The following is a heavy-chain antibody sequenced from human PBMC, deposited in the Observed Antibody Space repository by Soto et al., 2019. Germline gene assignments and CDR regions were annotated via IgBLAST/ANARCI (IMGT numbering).Heavy chain of an antibody. J-gene: IGHJ4*02. CDR3: ARDKGYGDFVYYFDY. Sequence: QVQLVQSGAEVKKPGASVKVSCKASGYTFTSYYMHWVRQAPGQGLEWMGIITPSGGSTSYAQKFQGRVTMTRDTSTSTVYMELSSLRSEDTAVYYCARDKGYGDFVYYFDYWGQGTLVTVSS. V-gene: IGHV1-46*03. D-gene: IGHD4-17*01. CDR1: GYTFTSYY. CDR2: ITPSGGST.